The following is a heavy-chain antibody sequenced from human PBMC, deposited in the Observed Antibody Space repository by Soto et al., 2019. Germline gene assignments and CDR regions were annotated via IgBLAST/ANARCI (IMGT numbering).Heavy chain of an antibody. V-gene: IGHV3-23*01. Sequence: GGSLRLSCEASKLNYSDYAMTRVRQAPGKGLEWVASISGSGDNTYYADSVKGRFAISRDNSKSTLYLQMNSLRGDDAAIYYCATDPNFYDDSAYFTSRWFANWGQGSQVTVSS. CDR1: KLNYSDYA. D-gene: IGHD3-22*01. J-gene: IGHJ4*02. CDR2: ISGSGDNT. CDR3: ATDPNFYDDSAYFTSRWFAN.